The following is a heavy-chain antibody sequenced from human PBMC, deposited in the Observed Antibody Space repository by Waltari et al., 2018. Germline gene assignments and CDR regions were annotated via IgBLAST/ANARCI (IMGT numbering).Heavy chain of an antibody. V-gene: IGHV3-30*02. J-gene: IGHJ4*02. CDR1: GVIFSRQD. CDR2: IRFDGGQK. Sequence: QVQLVESGGGVVLPGGALRLSCQASGVIFSRQDMNWVRQAPGMGLEWVSLIRFDGGQKFYADTVKGRFTVSRDNSRDTLYLHMESLRSGDTATYFCATQASISSPSFWGRGTLVTVSS. CDR3: ATQASISSPSF. D-gene: IGHD3-16*02.